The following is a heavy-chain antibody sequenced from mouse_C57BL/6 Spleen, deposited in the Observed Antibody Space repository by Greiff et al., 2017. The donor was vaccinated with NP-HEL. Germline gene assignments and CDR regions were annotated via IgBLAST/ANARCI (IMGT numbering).Heavy chain of an antibody. CDR3: TTSVSFDY. V-gene: IGHV14-4*01. CDR2: IDPENGDT. Sequence: VQLKESGAELVRPGASVKLSCTASGFNIKDDYMHWVKQRPEQGLEWIGWIDPENGDTEYASKFQGKATITADTSSNTAYLQLSSLTSEDTAVYYCTTSVSFDYWGQGTTLTVSS. CDR1: GFNIKDDY. J-gene: IGHJ2*01.